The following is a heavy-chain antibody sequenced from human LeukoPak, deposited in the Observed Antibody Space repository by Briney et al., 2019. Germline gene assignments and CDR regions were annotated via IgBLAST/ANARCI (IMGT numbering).Heavy chain of an antibody. CDR2: IYYSGST. CDR3: ARHVRYCSGGSCYGPDYFDY. V-gene: IGHV4-39*01. CDR1: GGSISSSSYY. Sequence: SETLSLTCTVSGGSISSSSYYWGWIRQPPGKGLEWIGNIYYSGSTYYNPSLKSRVTISVDTSKNQFSLKLSSVTAADTAVYYCARHVRYCSGGSCYGPDYFDYWGQGTLVTVSS. D-gene: IGHD2-15*01. J-gene: IGHJ4*02.